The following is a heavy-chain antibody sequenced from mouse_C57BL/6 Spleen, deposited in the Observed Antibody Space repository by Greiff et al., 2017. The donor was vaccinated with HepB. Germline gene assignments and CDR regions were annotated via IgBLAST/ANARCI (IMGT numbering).Heavy chain of an antibody. J-gene: IGHJ3*01. CDR3: ARDSSGHFAY. CDR2: ISDGGSYT. Sequence: EVQRVESGGGLVKPGGSLKLSCAASGFTFSSYAMSWVRQTPEKRLEWVATISDGGSYTYYPDNVKGRFTISRDNAKNNLYLQMSHLKSEDTAMYYCARDSSGHFAYWGQGTLVTVSA. V-gene: IGHV5-4*01. D-gene: IGHD3-2*02. CDR1: GFTFSSYA.